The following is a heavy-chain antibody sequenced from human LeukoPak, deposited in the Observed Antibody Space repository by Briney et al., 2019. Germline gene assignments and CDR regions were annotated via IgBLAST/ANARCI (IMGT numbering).Heavy chain of an antibody. CDR1: GGSFSGYY. Sequence: SETLSLTCAVYGGSFSGYYWSWIRQPPGKGLEWIGEINHSGSTNYNPSLKSRVTISVDTSKNQSSLKLSSVTAADTAVYYCARHTVTTERGYYYGMDVWGQGTTVTVSS. D-gene: IGHD4-11*01. J-gene: IGHJ6*02. CDR3: ARHTVTTERGYYYGMDV. CDR2: INHSGST. V-gene: IGHV4-34*01.